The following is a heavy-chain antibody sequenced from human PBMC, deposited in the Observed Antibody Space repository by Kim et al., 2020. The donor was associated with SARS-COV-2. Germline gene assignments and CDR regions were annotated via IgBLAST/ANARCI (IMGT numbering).Heavy chain of an antibody. D-gene: IGHD3-16*01. J-gene: IGHJ4*02. CDR3: ARDYDYVWGSSRHYFDF. V-gene: IGHV4-39*07. Sequence: LKRRVTISVDTSKNQFSLKLSSVTAADTAVYYCARDYDYVWGSSRHYFDFWGQGTLVTVSS.